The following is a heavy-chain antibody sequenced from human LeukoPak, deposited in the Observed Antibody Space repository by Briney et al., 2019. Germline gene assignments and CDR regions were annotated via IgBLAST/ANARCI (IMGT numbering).Heavy chain of an antibody. CDR2: IYSGGST. J-gene: IGHJ3*02. CDR3: AKEMATMNAFDI. CDR1: GFTVSSSY. Sequence: GGSLRLSCAASGFTVSSSYMSWARRAPGKGLEWVSVIYSGGSTDYKDSVKDRFIISRDNSKNTLYLQMNSLRAEDTAVYYCAKEMATMNAFDIWGQGTMVTVSS. V-gene: IGHV3-66*01. D-gene: IGHD5-24*01.